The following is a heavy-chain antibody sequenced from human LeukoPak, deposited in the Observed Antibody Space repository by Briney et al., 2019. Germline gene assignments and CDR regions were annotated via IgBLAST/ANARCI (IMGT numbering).Heavy chain of an antibody. Sequence: PSETLSLTCTVSGYSISSGYYWGWIRQPPGKGLEWIGSIYYSGSTYYNPSLKSRVTISVDTSKNQFSLKLSSVTAADTAVYYCAKITIFSRFDPWGQGTLVTVSS. CDR1: GYSISSGYY. CDR2: IYYSGST. CDR3: AKITIFSRFDP. V-gene: IGHV4-38-2*02. J-gene: IGHJ5*02. D-gene: IGHD3-9*01.